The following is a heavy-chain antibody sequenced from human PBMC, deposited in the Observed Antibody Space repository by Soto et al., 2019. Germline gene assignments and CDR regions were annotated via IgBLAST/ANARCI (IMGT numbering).Heavy chain of an antibody. J-gene: IGHJ6*02. CDR3: GRGSSHVSSYYGVGA. Sequence: EVQLLESGGGLVQPGGSLKLSCAASGFTFSTYAISWVRQAPGKGLEWVSIISGSGDTSYYADSVKGRFTVSRDNSKKTLDLQMNNLRAEDAAVYYCGRGSSHVSSYYGVGAWGQGTSVTVSS. CDR2: ISGSGDTS. V-gene: IGHV3-23*01. CDR1: GFTFSTYA.